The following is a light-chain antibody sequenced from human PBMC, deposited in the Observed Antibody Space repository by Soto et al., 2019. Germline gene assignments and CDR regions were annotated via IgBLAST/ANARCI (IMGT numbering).Light chain of an antibody. V-gene: IGLV2-11*01. Sequence: QSALTQPRSVSGSPGQSVTISCTGTSSDVCGYNYVSWYQQHPGKAPKLMIYDVSKRPSGVPDRFSGSKSGNTASLTISGLQAEDEADYYCCSYAGSYRGVFGTGTKLTVL. CDR1: SSDVCGYNY. CDR3: CSYAGSYRGV. CDR2: DVS. J-gene: IGLJ1*01.